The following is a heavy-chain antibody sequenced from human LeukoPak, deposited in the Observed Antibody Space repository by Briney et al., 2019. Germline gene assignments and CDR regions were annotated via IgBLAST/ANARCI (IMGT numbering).Heavy chain of an antibody. V-gene: IGHV3-21*01. D-gene: IGHD2-2*01. CDR3: ARTSPYCSSTSCYPFDY. CDR2: ISGSSSYI. Sequence: GGSLRLSCAASGFTFSSYSMNWVRQAPGKGLEWVSSISGSSSYIYYADSVKGRFTISRDNAKNSLYLQMNSLRAEDTAVYYCARTSPYCSSTSCYPFDYWGQGTLVTVSS. CDR1: GFTFSSYS. J-gene: IGHJ4*02.